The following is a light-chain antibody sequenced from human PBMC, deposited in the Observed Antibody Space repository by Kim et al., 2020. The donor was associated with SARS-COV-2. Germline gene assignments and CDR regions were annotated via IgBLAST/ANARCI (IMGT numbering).Light chain of an antibody. CDR2: GAS. CDR1: QSISTN. J-gene: IGKJ1*01. CDR3: QQYNDWPWT. Sequence: EIVMTQSPVTLSVSPGERVTLSCRASQSISTNLGWYQQKPGQAPRLLIYGASTRATGIPARFSGSGSGTEFTLTISSLQSEDVAVYCCQQYNDWPWTFGQGTKVDIK. V-gene: IGKV3-15*01.